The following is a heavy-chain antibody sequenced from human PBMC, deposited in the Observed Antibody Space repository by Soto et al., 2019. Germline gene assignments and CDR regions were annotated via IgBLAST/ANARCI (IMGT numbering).Heavy chain of an antibody. V-gene: IGHV3-23*01. D-gene: IGHD3-9*01. CDR1: GLSFSYYG. CDR3: AMPRGPWQTLTNYFTPYF. Sequence: EVQLLESGGGVVQPGGSLRLSCAASGLSFSYYGMTWVRQAPGKGLEWVSTINESGDRAYYADSAKGRFTISSDNSENTLYLQTSSLRAEDTAVYFCAMPRGPWQTLTNYFTPYFWGQGTLVTVSS. J-gene: IGHJ4*02. CDR2: INESGDRA.